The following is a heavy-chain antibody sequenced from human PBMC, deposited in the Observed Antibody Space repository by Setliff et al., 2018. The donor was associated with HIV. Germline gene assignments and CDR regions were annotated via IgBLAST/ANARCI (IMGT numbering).Heavy chain of an antibody. CDR1: GGSITSGGYY. CDR2: IFYSGST. V-gene: IGHV4-31*03. Sequence: PSETLSLTCSVSGGSITSGGYYWHWIRQHPGKGLEWIGYIFYSGSTYYNPSPKSRVTISLDTSENQFSLKLSSVTAADTAVYYCARGESGYSSSWYPLPFDYWGQGTQVTVSS. CDR3: ARGESGYSSSWYPLPFDY. D-gene: IGHD6-13*01. J-gene: IGHJ4*02.